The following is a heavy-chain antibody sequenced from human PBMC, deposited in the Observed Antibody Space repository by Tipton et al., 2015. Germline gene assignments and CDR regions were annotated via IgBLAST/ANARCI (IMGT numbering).Heavy chain of an antibody. D-gene: IGHD2-15*01. CDR1: GDSLSRSPYY. V-gene: IGHV4-39*01. Sequence: TLSLTCSVSGDSLSRSPYYWGWIRQPPGKGLEWIGNIFHTGNTFYNPSLKSRVTMSVDTSTNQFSLKLTSVTAADTAVYYCARGGNNWFDPWGQGTLVTVSS. CDR3: ARGGNNWFDP. J-gene: IGHJ5*02. CDR2: IFHTGNT.